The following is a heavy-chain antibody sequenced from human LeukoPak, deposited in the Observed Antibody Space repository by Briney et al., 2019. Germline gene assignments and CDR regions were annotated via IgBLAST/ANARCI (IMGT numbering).Heavy chain of an antibody. CDR2: ISGRSDNT. D-gene: IGHD3-9*01. J-gene: IGHJ4*02. V-gene: IGHV3-23*01. CDR3: AKWGDYDVLTGYYVSDF. Sequence: GGSLRLSCAASGFIFSNYAMYWVRQAPGKGLEWVSAISGRSDNTYYADSVKGRFALSRDSSKNTLYLQMNSLRADDTAVYYCAKWGDYDVLTGYYVSDFWGQGTLVTVSS. CDR1: GFIFSNYA.